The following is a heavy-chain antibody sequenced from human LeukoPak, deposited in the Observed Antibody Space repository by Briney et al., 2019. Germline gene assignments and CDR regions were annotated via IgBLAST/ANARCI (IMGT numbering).Heavy chain of an antibody. Sequence: SETLSLTCTVSGGSISSSPYYWGWIRQPPGKGLEWIGSIYYSGTTHDSPSLESRVTISVDTSKNQFSLKVASVTAADTAIYYCAKGAGGFSYYNWFDPWGQGTLVTVSS. V-gene: IGHV4-39*07. D-gene: IGHD5-18*01. CDR3: AKGAGGFSYYNWFDP. J-gene: IGHJ5*02. CDR1: GGSISSSPYY. CDR2: IYYSGTT.